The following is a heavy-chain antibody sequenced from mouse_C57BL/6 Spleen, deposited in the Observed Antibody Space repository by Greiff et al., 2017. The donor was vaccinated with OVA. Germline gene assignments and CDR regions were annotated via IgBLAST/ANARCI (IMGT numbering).Heavy chain of an antibody. CDR2: ISSGSSTI. D-gene: IGHD2-12*01. V-gene: IGHV5-17*01. CDR3: ARGVTGWFAY. CDR1: GFTFSDYG. Sequence: EVKLMESGGGLVKPGGSLKLSCAASGFTFSDYGMHWVRQAPEKGLEWVAYISSGSSTIYYADTVKGRFTISRDNAKNTLFLRMTSLRSEDTAMYYCARGVTGWFAYWGQGTLVTVSA. J-gene: IGHJ3*01.